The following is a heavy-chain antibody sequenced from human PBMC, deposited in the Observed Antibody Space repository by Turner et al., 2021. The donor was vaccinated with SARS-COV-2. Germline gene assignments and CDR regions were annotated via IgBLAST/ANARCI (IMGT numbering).Heavy chain of an antibody. CDR3: AKDRGSRLLDHWGGPLDS. CDR2: IPYTGVYT. CDR1: GFTFSTYA. Sequence: EVQLLESGGGLVQPGGSLRLTCSASGFTFSTYAMSWVRQAPGTGLEWVSAIPYTGVYTYYAGSVKGRFTISKDNSNSTLSLHMSSLRAEETAIYYCAKDRGSRLLDHWGGPLDSWGQGTLVTVSS. V-gene: IGHV3-23*01. D-gene: IGHD2-21*01. J-gene: IGHJ4*02.